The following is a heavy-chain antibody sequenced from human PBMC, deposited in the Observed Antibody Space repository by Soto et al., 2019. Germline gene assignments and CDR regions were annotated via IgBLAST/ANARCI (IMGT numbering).Heavy chain of an antibody. D-gene: IGHD6-19*01. V-gene: IGHV4-39*01. CDR1: GGSISNGDDY. CDR3: ATRQWLVGSY. CDR2: MYYSGST. Sequence: QLQLQESGPGLVKPSETLSLTCTVSGGSISNGDDYWGWIRQPPGKGLEWIGGMYYSGSTHYNSSLKSRVTISVDTSKNQFSLKLSSVTAADTAVYYCATRQWLVGSYWGQGTLVTVSS. J-gene: IGHJ4*02.